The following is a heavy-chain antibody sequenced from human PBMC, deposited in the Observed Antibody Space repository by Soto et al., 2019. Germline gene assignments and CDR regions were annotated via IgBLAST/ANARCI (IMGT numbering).Heavy chain of an antibody. D-gene: IGHD3-3*01. J-gene: IGHJ4*02. CDR3: ARERIFGQGFDY. V-gene: IGHV4-61*01. Sequence: PSETLSLTCTVSGGSVSSGSYYWSWIRQPPGKGLEWIGYIYYSGSTNYNPSLKSRVTISVDTSKNQFSLKLSSVTAADTAVYYCARERIFGQGFDYWGQGTLVTVSS. CDR2: IYYSGST. CDR1: GGSVSSGSYY.